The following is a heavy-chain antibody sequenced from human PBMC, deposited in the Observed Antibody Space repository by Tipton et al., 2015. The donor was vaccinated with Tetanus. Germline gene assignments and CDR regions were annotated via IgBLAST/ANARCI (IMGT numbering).Heavy chain of an antibody. J-gene: IGHJ1*01. CDR1: GDSVSGYY. CDR2: VYYTGDT. Sequence: TLSLTCTVSGDSVSGYYWSWIRQSPGKGLEWVGYVYYTGDTNYNPSLKSRVTISMDRSENQISLKMTSVTAADTAVYYCAGVTAQRTELYFEHWGQGTQVTVSS. V-gene: IGHV4-59*02. D-gene: IGHD2-8*02. CDR3: AGVTAQRTELYFEH.